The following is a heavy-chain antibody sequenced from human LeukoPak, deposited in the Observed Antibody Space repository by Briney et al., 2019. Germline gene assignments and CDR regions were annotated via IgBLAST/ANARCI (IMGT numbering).Heavy chain of an antibody. CDR3: AREYGAAVIFDY. CDR2: MNPNSGNT. V-gene: IGHV1-8*01. D-gene: IGHD6-13*01. J-gene: IGHJ4*02. Sequence: ASVKVSCKASGYTFTSYDINWVRQATGQGLEWMGWMNPNSGNTGYAQKFQGRVTMTRNTSISTAYMELSSLRSEDTAVYYCAREYGAAVIFDYWGQGTLVTVSS. CDR1: GYTFTSYD.